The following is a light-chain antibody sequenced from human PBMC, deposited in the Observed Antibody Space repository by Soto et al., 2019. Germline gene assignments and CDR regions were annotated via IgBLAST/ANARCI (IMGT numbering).Light chain of an antibody. CDR1: SSNIGAGYD. J-gene: IGLJ1*01. V-gene: IGLV1-40*01. Sequence: QSVLTQPPSVSGAPGQRVTISCTGSSSNIGAGYDVHWYQRLPGTAPKVLIYSNNNRPSGVPDRFSGSKSGTSASLAITGLQAEDEADYYCQSYDSSLSGSYVFGTGTKPTVL. CDR2: SNN. CDR3: QSYDSSLSGSYV.